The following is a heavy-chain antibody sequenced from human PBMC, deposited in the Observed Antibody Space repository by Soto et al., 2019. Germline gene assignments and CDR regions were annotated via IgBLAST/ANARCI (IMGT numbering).Heavy chain of an antibody. V-gene: IGHV4-39*01. CDR1: GGSISSSSYY. CDR3: ARHTPAISISDH. J-gene: IGHJ4*02. Sequence: QLQLQESGPGLVKPSETLSLTCTVSGGSISSSSYYWGWIRQPPGKGLEWIGSIYYSGSTYYNPSLTCRLTRSADTSKTQSSLKLSSVTSADTAVYYCARHTPAISISDHWGQGTLVTVSS. CDR2: IYYSGST. D-gene: IGHD2-15*01.